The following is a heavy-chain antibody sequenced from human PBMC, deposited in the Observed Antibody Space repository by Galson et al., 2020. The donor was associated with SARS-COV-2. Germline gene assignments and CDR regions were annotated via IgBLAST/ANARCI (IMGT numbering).Heavy chain of an antibody. CDR1: GFTFSQYD. CDR2: IATAGDT. J-gene: IGHJ2*01. D-gene: IGHD4-4*01. CDR3: ARVDYRNFWGVDV. V-gene: IGHV3-13*01. Sequence: GGSLRLSCAASGFTFSQYDMHWVRQAPGKGLEWVAAIATAGDTNYSASVGGRFTISSEKAENYLYLQMNSLRAEDTAVYYCARVDYRNFWGVDVWGRGTLVTVSS.